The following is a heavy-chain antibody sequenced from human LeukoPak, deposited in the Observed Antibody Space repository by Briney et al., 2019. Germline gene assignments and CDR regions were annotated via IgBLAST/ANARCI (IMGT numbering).Heavy chain of an antibody. CDR2: INHSGST. J-gene: IGHJ6*02. CDR1: GGSFSGYY. V-gene: IGHV4-34*01. D-gene: IGHD1/OR15-1a*01. CDR3: AREQGRRNYYYGMDV. Sequence: PSETLSLTCAVYGGSFSGYYWSWIRQPPGKGLEWIGEINHSGSTNYNPSLKSRVTISVDTSKNQFPLKLSSVTAADTAVYYCAREQGRRNYYYGMDVWGQGTTVTVSS.